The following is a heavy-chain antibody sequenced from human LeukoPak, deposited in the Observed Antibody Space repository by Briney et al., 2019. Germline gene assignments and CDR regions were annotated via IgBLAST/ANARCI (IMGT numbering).Heavy chain of an antibody. CDR2: IYYSGST. J-gene: IGHJ4*02. V-gene: IGHV4-59*12. D-gene: IGHD3-3*01. CDR3: AREGGPVLRFLEWLSHFDY. Sequence: SETLSLTCTVSGGSISYYYWSWIRQPPGKRLEWIGYIYYSGSTNYNPSLKGRVTISVDTSKNQFSLKLSSVTAADTAVYYCAREGGPVLRFLEWLSHFDYWGQGTLVTVSS. CDR1: GGSISYYY.